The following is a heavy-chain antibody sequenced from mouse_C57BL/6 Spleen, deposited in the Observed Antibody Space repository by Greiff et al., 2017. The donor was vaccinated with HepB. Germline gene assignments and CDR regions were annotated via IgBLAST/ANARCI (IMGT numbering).Heavy chain of an antibody. CDR3: ARGTGDYYAMDY. J-gene: IGHJ4*01. D-gene: IGHD3-3*01. CDR1: GYTFTDYY. V-gene: IGHV1-76*01. CDR2: IYPGSGNT. Sequence: QVQLQQSGAELVRPGASVKLSCKASGYTFTDYYINWVKQRPGQGLEWIARIYPGSGNTYYNEKFKGKATLTAEKSSSTAYMQLSSLTSEDSAVYFCARGTGDYYAMDYWGQGTSVTVSS.